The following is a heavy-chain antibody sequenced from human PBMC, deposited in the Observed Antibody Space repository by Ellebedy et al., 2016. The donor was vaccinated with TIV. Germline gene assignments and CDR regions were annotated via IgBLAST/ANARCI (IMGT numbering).Heavy chain of an antibody. V-gene: IGHV5-10-1*01. CDR1: GYSFPTYW. D-gene: IGHD3-9*01. Sequence: GESLKISCKGSGYSFPTYWISWVRQMPGQGLEWMGKIDPTDSYTNYSPSFQGRVTVSVDRSIGTAYLQWGSLKASDTAMYYCARHLLRYFDWFESWGQGTLVTVSS. CDR3: ARHLLRYFDWFES. CDR2: IDPTDSYT. J-gene: IGHJ5*01.